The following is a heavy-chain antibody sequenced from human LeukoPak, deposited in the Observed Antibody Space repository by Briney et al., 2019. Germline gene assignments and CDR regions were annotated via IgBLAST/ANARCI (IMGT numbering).Heavy chain of an antibody. CDR3: ATNSPVTWGHDAFDV. CDR1: GFTFTTYA. CDR2: ILYDEENE. D-gene: IGHD4-23*01. V-gene: IGHV3-30*04. Sequence: GGSLRLSCAASGFTFTTYAMHWVRQAPGKGLEWVALILYDEENEYYADSVKGRFTISGDNSRNTAYLQVSSLRVEDTAVYYCATNSPVTWGHDAFDVWGQGTVVTVSS. J-gene: IGHJ3*01.